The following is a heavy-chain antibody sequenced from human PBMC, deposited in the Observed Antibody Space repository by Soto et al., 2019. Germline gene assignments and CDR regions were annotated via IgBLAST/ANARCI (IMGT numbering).Heavy chain of an antibody. CDR3: ARSQGSSTSLEIYYYYYYGMDV. CDR1: GGTFGSYA. J-gene: IGHJ6*02. CDR2: IIPIPGTA. D-gene: IGHD2-2*01. V-gene: IGHV1-69*01. Sequence: QVQLVQSGAEVKKPGSSLKVSCKASGGTFGSYAFSWVRQAPGQGLEWMGGIIPIPGTANYAQKFQGRVTIAADESTSTAYMELSSLRSEDTAVYYCARSQGSSTSLEIYYYYYYGMDVWGQGTTVTVSS.